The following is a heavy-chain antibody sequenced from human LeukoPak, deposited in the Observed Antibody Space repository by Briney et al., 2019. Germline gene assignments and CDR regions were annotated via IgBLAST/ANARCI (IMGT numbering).Heavy chain of an antibody. CDR1: GYTFTSYG. Sequence: ASVTVSCKASGYTFTSYGISWVRQAPGQGLEWMGCIRAYNDYTSYAENFQGRVTMTTDTSTSTAYMELRSLRFDDSAVYNCARYRTRGSGSYYPNWFDPWGQGTLVTVSS. V-gene: IGHV1-18*01. CDR2: IRAYNDYT. J-gene: IGHJ5*02. D-gene: IGHD3-10*01. CDR3: ARYRTRGSGSYYPNWFDP.